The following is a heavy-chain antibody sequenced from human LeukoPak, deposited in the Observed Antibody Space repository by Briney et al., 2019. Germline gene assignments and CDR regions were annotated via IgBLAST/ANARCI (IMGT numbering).Heavy chain of an antibody. CDR1: GFTFSSFA. J-gene: IGHJ6*02. D-gene: IGHD3-10*01. V-gene: IGHV4-30-4*08. CDR3: ASGLNYYGSGSYLYGMDV. CDR2: IYYSGST. Sequence: LRLSCAASGFTFSSFAMNWVRQPPGKGLEWIGYIYYSGSTYYNPSLKSRVTISVDTSKNQFSLKLSSVTAADTAVYYCASGLNYYGSGSYLYGMDVWGQGTTVTVSS.